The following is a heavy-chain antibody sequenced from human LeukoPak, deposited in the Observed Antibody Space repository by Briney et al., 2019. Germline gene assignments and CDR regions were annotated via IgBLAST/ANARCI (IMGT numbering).Heavy chain of an antibody. J-gene: IGHJ6*02. CDR3: ARDRLSYYYGSGTFPMDV. Sequence: GGSLRLSCAASGFTVSSNYMSWVRQAPGKGLEWVSVIYSGGSTYYADSVKGRFTISRDNSKNTLYLQMNSLRAEDTAVYYCARDRLSYYYGSGTFPMDVWGQGTTVTVSS. CDR2: IYSGGST. CDR1: GFTVSSNY. V-gene: IGHV3-66*01. D-gene: IGHD3-10*01.